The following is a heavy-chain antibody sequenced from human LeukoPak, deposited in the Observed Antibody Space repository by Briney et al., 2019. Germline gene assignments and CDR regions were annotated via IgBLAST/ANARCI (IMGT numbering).Heavy chain of an antibody. CDR2: IIPIFGTA. CDR1: GYTFTSYG. J-gene: IGHJ4*02. D-gene: IGHD3-10*01. CDR3: ARAPPYYYGNFDY. V-gene: IGHV1-69*13. Sequence: SVKVSCKASGYTFTSYGINWVRQAPGQGLEWMGGIIPIFGTANYAQKFQGRVTITADESTSTAYMELSSLRSEDTAVYYCARAPPYYYGNFDYWGQGTLVTVSS.